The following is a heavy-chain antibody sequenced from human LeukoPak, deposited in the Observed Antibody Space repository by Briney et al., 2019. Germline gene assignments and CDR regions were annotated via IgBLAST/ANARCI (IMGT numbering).Heavy chain of an antibody. CDR3: ARVGRRGYSYARTYYFDY. D-gene: IGHD5-18*01. V-gene: IGHV3-7*01. CDR1: GFTFSSYW. J-gene: IGHJ4*02. Sequence: PGGSLRLSCAASGFTFSSYWMSWVRQAPGKGLEGVANIKQDGSEKYYVDSVKGRFTISRDNAKNSLYLQMNSLRAEDTAVYYCARVGRRGYSYARTYYFDYWGQGTLVTVSS. CDR2: IKQDGSEK.